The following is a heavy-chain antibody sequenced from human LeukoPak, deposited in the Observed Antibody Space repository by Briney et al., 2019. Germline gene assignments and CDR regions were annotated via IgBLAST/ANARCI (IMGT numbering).Heavy chain of an antibody. CDR2: IFYSGST. Sequence: SETLSLTCTVSGGSVSSGSYYWSWIRQPPGKGLEWIGYIFYSGSTNYNPSLKSRVTISVDTSKNQFSLKLSSVTAADTAVYYCARDRGYAYFIDYWGQGTLVTVPS. CDR3: ARDRGYAYFIDY. V-gene: IGHV4-61*01. J-gene: IGHJ4*02. D-gene: IGHD3-16*01. CDR1: GGSVSSGSYY.